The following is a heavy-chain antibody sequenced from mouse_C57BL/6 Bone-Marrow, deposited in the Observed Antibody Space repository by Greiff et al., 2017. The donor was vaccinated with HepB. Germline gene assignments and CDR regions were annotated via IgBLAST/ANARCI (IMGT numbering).Heavy chain of an antibody. CDR3: ARQVTTVVAPLGFDV. Sequence: EVKVEESGGGLVQPGGSLKLSCAASGFTFSDYYMYWVRQTPEKRLEWVAYISNVGGSTYYPDTVKGRFTISRDNAKNTLYLQMSRLKSEDTAMYYCARQVTTVVAPLGFDVWGTGTTVTVSS. CDR1: GFTFSDYY. V-gene: IGHV5-12*01. J-gene: IGHJ1*03. D-gene: IGHD1-1*01. CDR2: ISNVGGST.